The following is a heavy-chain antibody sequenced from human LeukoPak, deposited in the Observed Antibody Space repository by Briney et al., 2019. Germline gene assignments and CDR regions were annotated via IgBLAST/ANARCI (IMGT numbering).Heavy chain of an antibody. V-gene: IGHV4-59*01. J-gene: IGHJ4*02. CDR2: IYYSGST. Sequence: PSETLSLTCTVSGGSISSYYWSWIRQPPGKGLEWIGYIYYSGSTNYNPSLKSRVTISVDTSKNQFSLRLSSVTAADTAVYYCARVADILTGYYLDYWGQGTLVTVSS. CDR1: GGSISSYY. D-gene: IGHD3-9*01. CDR3: ARVADILTGYYLDY.